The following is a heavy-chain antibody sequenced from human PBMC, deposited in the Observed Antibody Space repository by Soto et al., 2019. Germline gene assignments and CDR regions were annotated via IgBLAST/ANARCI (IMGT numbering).Heavy chain of an antibody. J-gene: IGHJ3*02. CDR2: IIPILGIA. D-gene: IGHD4-17*01. V-gene: IGHV1-69*02. Sequence: ASVKVSCKASGGTFSSYTISWVRQAPGQGLEWMGRIIPILGIANYAQKFQGRVTITADKSTSTAYMELSSLRSEDTAVYYCARGADYGDAFDIWGQGTMVTVSS. CDR1: GGTFSSYT. CDR3: ARGADYGDAFDI.